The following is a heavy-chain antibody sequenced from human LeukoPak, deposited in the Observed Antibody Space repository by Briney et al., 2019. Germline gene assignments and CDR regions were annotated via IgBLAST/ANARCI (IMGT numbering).Heavy chain of an antibody. V-gene: IGHV5-51*01. Sequence: GESLKISCKGSGYNFTPYWIAWVRQMPGEGLEWMGIIYPDDSHTTYSPSFQGRVTISVDKSITTAYLQWSSLKASDTAMYYCARHRYDKYCSTNGCPGAFDIWGRGTTVTVSS. CDR2: IYPDDSHT. J-gene: IGHJ3*02. D-gene: IGHD2-2*01. CDR3: ARHRYDKYCSTNGCPGAFDI. CDR1: GYNFTPYW.